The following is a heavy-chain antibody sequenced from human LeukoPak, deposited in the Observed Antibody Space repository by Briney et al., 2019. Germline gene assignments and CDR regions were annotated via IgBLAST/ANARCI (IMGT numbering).Heavy chain of an antibody. CDR3: AADPFHYDFWSGYGMDV. CDR2: IVVGSGNT. CDR1: GFTFTSSA. D-gene: IGHD3-3*01. J-gene: IGHJ6*02. V-gene: IGHV1-58*01. Sequence: SVKVSCKASGFTFTSSAVQWVRQARGQRLEWIGWIVVGSGNTNYAQKLQERVTITRDMSTSTAYMELSSLRSEDTAVYYCAADPFHYDFWSGYGMDVWGQGTTVTVSS.